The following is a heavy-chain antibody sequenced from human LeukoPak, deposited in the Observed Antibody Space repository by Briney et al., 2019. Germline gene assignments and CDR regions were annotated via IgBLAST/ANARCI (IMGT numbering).Heavy chain of an antibody. V-gene: IGHV3-30*04. J-gene: IGHJ4*02. CDR3: AGHRSSGWYAY. CDR2: ISYDGSNK. Sequence: GGSLRLSCAASGFTFSSYAMHWVRQAPGKGLEWVAVISYDGSNKYYADSVKGRFTISRDNSKNTLYLQMNSLRAEDTAVYYCAGHRSSGWYAYWSQGTLVTVSS. CDR1: GFTFSSYA. D-gene: IGHD6-19*01.